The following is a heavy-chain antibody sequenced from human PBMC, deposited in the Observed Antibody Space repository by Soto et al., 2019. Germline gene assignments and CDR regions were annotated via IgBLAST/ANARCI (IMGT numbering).Heavy chain of an antibody. V-gene: IGHV4-59*01. CDR3: ARAHSGSYYYFDY. CDR1: GGSISSYY. D-gene: IGHD1-26*01. CDR2: IYYSGST. J-gene: IGHJ4*02. Sequence: ETLSLTCTVSGGSISSYYWSWIRQPPGKGLEWIGYIYYSGSTNYNPSLKSRVTISVDTSKNQFSLKLSSVTAADTAVYYCARAHSGSYYYFDYWGQGTLVTVSS.